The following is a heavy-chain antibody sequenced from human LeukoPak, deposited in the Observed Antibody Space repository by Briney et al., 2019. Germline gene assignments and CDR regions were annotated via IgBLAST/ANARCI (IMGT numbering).Heavy chain of an antibody. CDR3: AREGYYDSSGYFDY. V-gene: IGHV3-21*01. CDR1: GFTFSSYS. Sequence: PGGSLRLSCAASGFTFSSYSMNWVRRAPGKGLEWVSSISSSSSYICYADSVKGRFTISRDNAKNSLYLQMNSLRAEDTAVYYCAREGYYDSSGYFDYWGQGTLVTVSS. D-gene: IGHD3-22*01. CDR2: ISSSSSYI. J-gene: IGHJ4*02.